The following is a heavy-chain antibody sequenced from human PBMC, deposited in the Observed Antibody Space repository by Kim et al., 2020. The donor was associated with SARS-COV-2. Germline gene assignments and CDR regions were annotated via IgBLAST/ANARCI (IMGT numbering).Heavy chain of an antibody. CDR3: ARAGPFGDYIDY. CDR1: GFTFSSYA. V-gene: IGHV3-30-3*01. CDR2: ISYDGSNK. J-gene: IGHJ4*02. D-gene: IGHD2-15*01. Sequence: GGSLRLSCAASGFTFSSYAMHWVRQAPGKGLEWVAVISYDGSNKYYADSVKGRFTISRDNSKNTLYLQMNSLRAEDTAVYYCARAGPFGDYIDYWGQGTLVTVSS.